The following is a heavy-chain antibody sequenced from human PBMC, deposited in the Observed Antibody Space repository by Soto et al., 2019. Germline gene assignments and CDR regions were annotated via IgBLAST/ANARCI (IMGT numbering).Heavy chain of an antibody. CDR3: AREKAVASTGRLDP. V-gene: IGHV4-4*07. Sequence: PSETLSLTCTVSGDSISSYFWSWIRQPAGKGLEWIGRVHTSGSTTYNPSLKSRVTMSVDTSKSQFSLKLTSVTAADTAVYYCAREKAVASTGRLDPRGQGTLVTVSS. J-gene: IGHJ5*02. D-gene: IGHD6-19*01. CDR2: VHTSGST. CDR1: GDSISSYF.